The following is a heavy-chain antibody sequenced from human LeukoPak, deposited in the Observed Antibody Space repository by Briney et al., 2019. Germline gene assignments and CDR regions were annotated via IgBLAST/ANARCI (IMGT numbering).Heavy chain of an antibody. D-gene: IGHD3-3*01. J-gene: IGHJ6*02. CDR1: GFSFSSYS. CDR2: ISSSGSTI. V-gene: IGHV3-48*04. Sequence: GGSLRLSCAASGFSFSSYSMNWVRQAPGKGLEWVSYISSSGSTIYYADSVKGRFTISRDNAKNSLYLQMNSLRAEDTAVYYCARSTIFNAPGMDVWGQGTTVTVSS. CDR3: ARSTIFNAPGMDV.